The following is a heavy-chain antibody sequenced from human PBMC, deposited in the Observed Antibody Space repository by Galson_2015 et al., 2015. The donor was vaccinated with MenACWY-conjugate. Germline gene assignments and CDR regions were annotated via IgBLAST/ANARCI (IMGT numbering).Heavy chain of an antibody. D-gene: IGHD2-15*01. V-gene: IGHV1-18*01. Sequence: SVKVSCKASGYSFTNYGVTWVRQAPGQGLEWMGWISPYNHNTNYAQKLQGRVSMTTDTSTSTAYMELRSLTSDDTAVYYCARDICSGISCYSSSLDFWG. CDR1: GYSFTNYG. CDR2: ISPYNHNT. J-gene: IGHJ6*01. CDR3: ARDICSGISCYSSSLDF.